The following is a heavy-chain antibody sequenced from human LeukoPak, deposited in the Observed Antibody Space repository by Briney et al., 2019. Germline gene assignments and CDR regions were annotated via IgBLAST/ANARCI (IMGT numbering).Heavy chain of an antibody. CDR2: ISSSGSTI. D-gene: IGHD4-17*01. CDR1: GFTFSSYE. CDR3: ASSDYGDPYY. Sequence: GGSLRLSCAASGFTFSSYEMNWVRQAPGKGLEWVSYISSSGSTIYYADSVKGRFTIYRDNAKNSLYLQMNSLRAEDTAVYYCASSDYGDPYYWGQGTLVTVPS. J-gene: IGHJ4*02. V-gene: IGHV3-48*03.